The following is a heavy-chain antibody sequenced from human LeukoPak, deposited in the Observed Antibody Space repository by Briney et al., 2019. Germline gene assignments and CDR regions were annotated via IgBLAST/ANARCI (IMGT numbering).Heavy chain of an antibody. Sequence: TSETLSLTCTVSGGSISNYFWSWIRQPAGKGLEWIGRIHDNGDTNHNPSLKSRVTMSLDTSRNQVSLKLTSVTAADTAVYYCAGTRRRNWFDPWGQGTLVTVSS. CDR3: AGTRRRNWFDP. CDR2: IHDNGDT. CDR1: GGSISNYF. V-gene: IGHV4-4*07. J-gene: IGHJ5*02.